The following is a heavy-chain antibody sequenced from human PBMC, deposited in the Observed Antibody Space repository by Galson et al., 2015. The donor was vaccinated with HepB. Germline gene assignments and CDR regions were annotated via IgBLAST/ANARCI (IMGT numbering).Heavy chain of an antibody. V-gene: IGHV3-9*01. D-gene: IGHD2-15*01. J-gene: IGHJ4*02. CDR2: INWNSVTI. CDR1: GFAFQDYA. CDR3: IKDKAICTGRNCYSVGDN. Sequence: SLRLSCAASGFAFQDYAMQWVRQAPGKGLEWVAAINWNSVTIRYADSVKGRFTISRDNAKNSLYLQMNSLRTEDTALYYCIKDKAICTGRNCYSVGDNWGQGTLVTVSS.